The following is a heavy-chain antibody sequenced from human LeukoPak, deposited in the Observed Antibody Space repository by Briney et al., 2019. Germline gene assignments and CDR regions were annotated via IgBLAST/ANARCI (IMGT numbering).Heavy chain of an antibody. CDR3: AKHSGSYFVYYFDY. CDR2: ISGSGYNT. CDR1: GFTFSSYG. J-gene: IGHJ4*02. Sequence: PGGSLRLSCGVSGFTFSSYGMSWVRQAPGKGLEWVSVISGSGYNTDYADSVKGRFTISRDNSNLYLQMNSLRAEDTASYYCAKHSGSYFVYYFDYWGQGTLVTVSS. V-gene: IGHV3-23*01. D-gene: IGHD1-26*01.